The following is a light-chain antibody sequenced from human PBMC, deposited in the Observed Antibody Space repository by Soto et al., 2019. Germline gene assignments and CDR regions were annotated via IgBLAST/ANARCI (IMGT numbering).Light chain of an antibody. Sequence: QSALTQPASVSGSPGQSIAISCTGTSSDVGSYNYVSWYQQHPDKAPKLMIYEVTNRPSGISNRFSGSKSGNTASLTISGLQAEDEADYYCSSYTSSSTLVFGTGTKVTVL. CDR2: EVT. V-gene: IGLV2-14*01. J-gene: IGLJ1*01. CDR1: SSDVGSYNY. CDR3: SSYTSSSTLV.